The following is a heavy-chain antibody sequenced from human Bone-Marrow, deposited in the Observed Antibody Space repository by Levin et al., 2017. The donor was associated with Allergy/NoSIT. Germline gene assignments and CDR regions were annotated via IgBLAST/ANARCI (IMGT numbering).Heavy chain of an antibody. Sequence: QAGGSLRLSCAASGFSFSDYWMTWVRQGPGKGLEWVANIKEDGTDKHYVDSVKGRFTISRDNAKKSLYLQMNNLRVEDTAVYYCVGVVGNWGQGTLVTVSS. CDR3: VGVVGN. V-gene: IGHV3-7*01. J-gene: IGHJ4*02. CDR1: GFSFSDYW. D-gene: IGHD3-3*01. CDR2: IKEDGTDK.